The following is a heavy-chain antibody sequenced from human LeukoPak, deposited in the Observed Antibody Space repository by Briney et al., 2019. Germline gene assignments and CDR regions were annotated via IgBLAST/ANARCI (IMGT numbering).Heavy chain of an antibody. CDR3: AKAPGLYSYALPPPY. Sequence: GGSLRLSCVGSGFTFRSHAMSWVRQAPEKGLEFVSGIYENGGTTYYADSVKGRFSISRDNSKNTLYLQMDSLRGEDTAVYYCAKAPGLYSYALPPPYWGQGTLVAVSS. J-gene: IGHJ4*02. V-gene: IGHV3-23*01. CDR1: GFTFRSHA. D-gene: IGHD5-18*01. CDR2: IYENGGTT.